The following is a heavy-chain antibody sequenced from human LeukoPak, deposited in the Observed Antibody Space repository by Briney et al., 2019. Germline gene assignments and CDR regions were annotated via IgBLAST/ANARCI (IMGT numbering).Heavy chain of an antibody. D-gene: IGHD3-10*01. CDR3: ASTGDTYGMDV. J-gene: IGHJ6*02. Sequence: SETLSLTCTVSGGSISSYYWSWIRQPPGKGLEWIGYIYYSGSTNYNPSLKSRVTISVDTSKNQFSLELSSVTAADTAVYYCASTGDTYGMDVWGQGTTVTVSS. V-gene: IGHV4-59*01. CDR1: GGSISSYY. CDR2: IYYSGST.